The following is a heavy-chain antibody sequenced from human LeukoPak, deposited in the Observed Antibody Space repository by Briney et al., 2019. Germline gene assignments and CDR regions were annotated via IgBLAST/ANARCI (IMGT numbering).Heavy chain of an antibody. CDR2: TYYRSKWYN. D-gene: IGHD4/OR15-4a*01. CDR3: AAKASYFDS. V-gene: IGHV6-1*01. Sequence: SQTLSLTCAISGDSVSSNSATWNWLRQSPSRGLEWLGRTYYRSKWYNDYAVSVKSRITINPDTSKNQFSLQLDSVTPEDTAVYYCAAKASYFDSWGQGTLVTVSS. CDR1: GDSVSSNSAT. J-gene: IGHJ4*02.